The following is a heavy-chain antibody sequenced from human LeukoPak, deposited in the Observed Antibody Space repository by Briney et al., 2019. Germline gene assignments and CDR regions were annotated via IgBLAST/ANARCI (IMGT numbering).Heavy chain of an antibody. V-gene: IGHV3-23*01. D-gene: IGHD3-10*01. CDR1: GFTFGSYA. CDR2: ISGSGAYT. Sequence: GGSLRLPCAASGFTFGSYAMYWVRQAPGKGLEWVSTISGSGAYTYYADSVKGRFTISRDNSKDTLYLQMNSLRAEDTAVYYCAKYFASGSYYKLPHWGQGTLVTVSS. CDR3: AKYFASGSYYKLPH. J-gene: IGHJ1*01.